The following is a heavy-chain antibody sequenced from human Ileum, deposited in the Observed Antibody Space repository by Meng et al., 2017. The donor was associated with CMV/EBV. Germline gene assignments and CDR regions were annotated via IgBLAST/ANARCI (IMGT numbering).Heavy chain of an antibody. CDR2: ISGSGTTT. CDR3: ASFSGYSSSSEFGC. D-gene: IGHD6-6*01. CDR1: GFSFSNYA. V-gene: IGHV3-23*01. J-gene: IGHJ4*02. Sequence: GGSLRLSCAASGFSFSNYALSWVRQAPGKGLEWVSAISGSGTTTYYADSVKGRVTISRDNSKSTLYLQMNSLRGEDTAVHYCASFSGYSSSSEFGCWGQGTLVTVSS.